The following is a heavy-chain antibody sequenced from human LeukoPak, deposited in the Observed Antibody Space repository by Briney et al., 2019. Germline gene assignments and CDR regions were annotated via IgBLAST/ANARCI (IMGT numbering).Heavy chain of an antibody. D-gene: IGHD1-26*01. CDR1: GFTVSSNY. J-gene: IGHJ4*02. V-gene: IGHV3-66*01. Sequence: PGGSLRLSCAASGFTVSSNYMSWVRQAPGKGLEWVSIIYSGGSTSYADSVKGRFTISSDNSKNTLYLQLHSLSPEATAVYYCARRLEYSGSKGVFDYWGQGTLVTVSS. CDR2: IYSGGST. CDR3: ARRLEYSGSKGVFDY.